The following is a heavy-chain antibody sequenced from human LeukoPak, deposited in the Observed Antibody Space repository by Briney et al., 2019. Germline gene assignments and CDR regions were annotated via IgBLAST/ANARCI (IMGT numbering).Heavy chain of an antibody. V-gene: IGHV4-39*01. CDR3: ASPGYCSSTSCYPYYFDY. Sequence: SETLSLTCTVSGGSISSSSYYWGWIRQPPGKGLEWIGSIYYSGSTSYNPSLKSRVTISVDTSKNQFALKLSSVTAADTAVYYCASPGYCSSTSCYPYYFDYWGQGTLVTVSS. D-gene: IGHD2-2*01. CDR1: GGSISSSSYY. J-gene: IGHJ4*02. CDR2: IYYSGST.